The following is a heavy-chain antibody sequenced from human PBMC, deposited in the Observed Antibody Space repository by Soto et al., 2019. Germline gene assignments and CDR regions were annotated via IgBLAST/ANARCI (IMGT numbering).Heavy chain of an antibody. CDR1: GFTFSSYS. J-gene: IGHJ6*02. CDR3: ASILGIVGATVDRPYYYGMDV. D-gene: IGHD1-26*01. CDR2: ISSSSSNI. V-gene: IGHV3-21*01. Sequence: EVQLVESGGGLVKPGGSLRLSCAASGFTFSSYSLNWVRQAPGKGLEWVSSISSSSSNIYYADSVKGRFTISRDNAKNSLYLQMNSLRAEDTAVYYCASILGIVGATVDRPYYYGMDVWGQGTTVTVSS.